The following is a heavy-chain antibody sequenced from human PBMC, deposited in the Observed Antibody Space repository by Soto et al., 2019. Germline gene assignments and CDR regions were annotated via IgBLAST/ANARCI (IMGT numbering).Heavy chain of an antibody. CDR3: ASLNWNWGFDY. CDR2: INSDGSST. V-gene: IGHV3-74*01. J-gene: IGHJ4*02. Sequence: GGSLRLSCAASGFTFSSYWMHWVRQAPGKGLVWVSRINSDGSSTSYADSVKGRFTISRDNAKNTLYLQMNSLRAEDTAVYYCASLNWNWGFDYWGQGTLVTVSS. CDR1: GFTFSSYW. D-gene: IGHD1-1*01.